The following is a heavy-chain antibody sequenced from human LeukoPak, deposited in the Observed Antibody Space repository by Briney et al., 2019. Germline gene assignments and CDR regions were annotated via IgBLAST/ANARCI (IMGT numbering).Heavy chain of an antibody. D-gene: IGHD5-18*01. J-gene: IGHJ6*03. CDR2: IRYDGSNK. V-gene: IGHV3-30*02. Sequence: PGGSLRLSCAASGFTFSSYGMHWVRQAPGKGLEWVAFIRYDGSNKYYADSVKGRFTISRDNSKNTLYLQMNSLRAEDTAVYYCAKGSRIQLWLTDKLWSDYYYYYVDVWGKGTTVTVSS. CDR3: AKGSRIQLWLTDKLWSDYYYYYVDV. CDR1: GFTFSSYG.